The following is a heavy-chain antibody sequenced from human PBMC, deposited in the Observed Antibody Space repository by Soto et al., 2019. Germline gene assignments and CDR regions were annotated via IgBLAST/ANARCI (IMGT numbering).Heavy chain of an antibody. CDR3: ARDGPGRARYFDY. V-gene: IGHV4-4*02. CDR1: GGSISSSNW. J-gene: IGHJ4*02. CDR2: IYHSGST. Sequence: PSETLSLTCAVSGGSISSSNWWSWVRQPPGKGLEWIGEIYHSGSTNYNPSLKSRVTISVDKSKNQFSLKLSSVTAADTAVYYCARDGPGRARYFDYWGQGTLVTVSS.